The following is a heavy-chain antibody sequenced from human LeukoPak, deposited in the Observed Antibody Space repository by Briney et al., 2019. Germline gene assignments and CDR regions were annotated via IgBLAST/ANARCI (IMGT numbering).Heavy chain of an antibody. CDR2: IYSSGST. CDR1: GGSISSSY. J-gene: IGHJ4*02. D-gene: IGHD3-9*01. CDR3: GRAASDYDILTGYIPAPFDY. Sequence: SETLSLTCTVSGGSISSSYWNWIRQPPRKGLEWIGYIYSSGSTNYNPSLKSRVTISVDTSKNQFSLKLSSVTAADTAVYYCGRAASDYDILTGYIPAPFDYWGQGTLVTVSS. V-gene: IGHV4-59*01.